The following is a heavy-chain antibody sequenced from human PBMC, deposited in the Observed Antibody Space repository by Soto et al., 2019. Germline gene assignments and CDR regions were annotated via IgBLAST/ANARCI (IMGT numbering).Heavy chain of an antibody. J-gene: IGHJ5*02. CDR2: IYYSGST. CDR1: GGSISSGDYY. V-gene: IGHV4-31*03. CDR3: ARWWSGSRQGFDP. D-gene: IGHD3-3*01. Sequence: QVQLQESGPGLVKPSQTLSLPCTVSGGSISSGDYYWSWIRQHPGKGLEWIGYIYYSGSTYYNPSRKSRVTISVDTSKNQFSRKLSSVTAADTAVYYCARWWSGSRQGFDPWGQGTLVTVSS.